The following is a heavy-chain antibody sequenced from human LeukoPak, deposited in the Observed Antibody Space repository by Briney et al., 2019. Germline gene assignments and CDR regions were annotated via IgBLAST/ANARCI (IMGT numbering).Heavy chain of an antibody. Sequence: MASETLSLTCAVYGGSFSGYYWSWIRQPPGKGLEWIGEINHSGSTNYNPSLKSRVTISVDTSKNQFSLKLSSVTAADTAVYYCAREIAAAAERWGQGTLVTVSS. CDR2: INHSGST. V-gene: IGHV4-34*01. CDR1: GGSFSGYY. J-gene: IGHJ4*02. CDR3: AREIAAAAER. D-gene: IGHD6-13*01.